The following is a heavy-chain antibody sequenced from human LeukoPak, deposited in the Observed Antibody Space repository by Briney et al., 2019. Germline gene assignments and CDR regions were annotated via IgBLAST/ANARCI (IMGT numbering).Heavy chain of an antibody. V-gene: IGHV3-43*02. Sequence: GGSLRLSCAASGFTFDDYAMHWVRQAPGKGLEWVSLLSGDGGTTYYADSVKGRFTIPRDNSENSLYLQMNSLRTEDTALYYCTIITRPGVLYYYYGMDVWGQGTTVTVSS. CDR3: TIITRPGVLYYYYGMDV. J-gene: IGHJ6*02. CDR2: LSGDGGTT. D-gene: IGHD1-14*01. CDR1: GFTFDDYA.